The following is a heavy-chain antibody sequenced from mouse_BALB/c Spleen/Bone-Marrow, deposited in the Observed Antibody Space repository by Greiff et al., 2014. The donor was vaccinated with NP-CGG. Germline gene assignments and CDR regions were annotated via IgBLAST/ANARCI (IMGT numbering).Heavy chain of an antibody. Sequence: EVQLKQSGAELVRPGALVKLSCKASGFNIKDYYMHWVKQRPEQGLEWIGWIDPENGNTIYDPKFQGKASITADTSSNPAYLQLSSQTSEDTGVYYCAGGNDRFAYWGQGTLVTVSA. CDR1: GFNIKDYY. CDR3: AGGNDRFAY. J-gene: IGHJ3*01. D-gene: IGHD2-2*01. CDR2: IDPENGNT. V-gene: IGHV14-1*02.